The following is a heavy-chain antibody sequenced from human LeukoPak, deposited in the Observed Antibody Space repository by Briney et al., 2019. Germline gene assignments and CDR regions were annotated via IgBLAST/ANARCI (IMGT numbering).Heavy chain of an antibody. D-gene: IGHD3-10*01. J-gene: IGHJ4*02. CDR2: INPSGGST. CDR1: GYTFTSYY. V-gene: IGHV1-46*01. CDR3: ARDSGMVRGTVDY. Sequence: ASVKVSCKSSGYTFTSYYMYWVRQAPGQGLEWMGIINPSGGSTSYAQKFHGRVTMTRDKSTSTVYMELSRLRSEDTAVYYCARDSGMVRGTVDYWGQGTLVTVSS.